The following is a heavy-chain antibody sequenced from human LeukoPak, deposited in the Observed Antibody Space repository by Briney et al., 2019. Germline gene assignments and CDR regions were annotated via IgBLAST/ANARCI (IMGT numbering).Heavy chain of an antibody. J-gene: IGHJ2*01. V-gene: IGHV3-53*01. CDR3: ARVGDHFHWNLDL. Sequence: GGSLRLSCAASGFTLSIYYMNWVRQAPGKGPEWVSIIYSGGTTYYADSVKGRFTISRDTSKNTLSLQMNNLRAEDTAVYFCARVGDHFHWNLDLWGRGTLVTVSS. CDR1: GFTLSIYY. D-gene: IGHD3-3*02. CDR2: IYSGGTT.